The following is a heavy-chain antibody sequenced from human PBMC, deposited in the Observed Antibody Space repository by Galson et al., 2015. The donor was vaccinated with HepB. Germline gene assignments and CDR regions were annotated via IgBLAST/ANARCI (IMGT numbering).Heavy chain of an antibody. CDR3: ARDQRDWFDP. CDR1: GYTFSSYF. Sequence: SVKVSCKASGYTFSSYFMHWVRQAPGQGLEWMGIIDPSGGSTSYAQKFQGRVTMTRDTSTSTVHMEVSSLRSEDTAVYYCARDQRDWFDPWGQGTLVTVSS. CDR2: IDPSGGST. J-gene: IGHJ5*02. V-gene: IGHV1-46*01.